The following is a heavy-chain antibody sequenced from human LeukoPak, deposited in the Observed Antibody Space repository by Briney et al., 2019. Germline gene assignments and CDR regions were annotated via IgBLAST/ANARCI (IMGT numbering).Heavy chain of an antibody. Sequence: NTGGSLRLSCAASGFTFSSYSMNWVRQAPGKGLEWVSFISRSSSYIYYTDSVKGRFTISRDNAKSSLYLQMNSLRAEDTAVYYCASHGSGSYYSYFAYWGQGTVVTVSS. CDR2: ISRSSSYI. D-gene: IGHD3-10*01. J-gene: IGHJ4*02. CDR1: GFTFSSYS. V-gene: IGHV3-21*01. CDR3: ASHGSGSYYSYFAY.